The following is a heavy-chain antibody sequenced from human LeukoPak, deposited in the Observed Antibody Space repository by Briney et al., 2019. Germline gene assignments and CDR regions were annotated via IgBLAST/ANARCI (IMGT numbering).Heavy chain of an antibody. V-gene: IGHV3-53*01. CDR2: IYSGGST. D-gene: IGHD3-22*01. CDR1: GFTVSSNY. CDR3: ARDHSGYLTYYFDC. J-gene: IGHJ4*02. Sequence: GGSLRLSCAASGFTVSSNYMNWVRQAPRKGLEWVSVIYSGGSTYYADSVKGRFTISRDNSKNTLYLQMNSLRAEDTAVYYCARDHSGYLTYYFDCWGQGTLVTVSS.